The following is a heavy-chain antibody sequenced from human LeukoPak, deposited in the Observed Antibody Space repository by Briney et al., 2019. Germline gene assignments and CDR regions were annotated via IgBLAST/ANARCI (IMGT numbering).Heavy chain of an antibody. J-gene: IGHJ1*01. Sequence: GGSLGLSCAASGFVFSRFWMHWVRQVPGKGLEWVSRLNEDGRITTYADSVQGRFTISRDNSKNTLYLQMYSLRAEDTALYYCARDLGGIAGSWGQGTWVTVSS. V-gene: IGHV3-74*01. CDR1: GFVFSRFW. CDR3: ARDLGGIAGS. D-gene: IGHD1-26*01. CDR2: LNEDGRIT.